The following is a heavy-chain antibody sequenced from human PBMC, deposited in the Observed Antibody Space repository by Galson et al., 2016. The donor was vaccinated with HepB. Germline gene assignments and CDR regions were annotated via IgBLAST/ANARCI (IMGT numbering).Heavy chain of an antibody. CDR3: ARTAGDFFNY. CDR2: IYYTGAT. V-gene: IGHV4-59*01. J-gene: IGHJ4*02. CDR1: GGSMSGYY. Sequence: TLSLTCTVSGGSMSGYYWSWIRQPPGKGLEWIGYIYYTGATNYNPSLKSRVTISVDTSKNQFSLKLRSVTVADTAVYYCARTAGDFFNYWGQGTLVTVSS.